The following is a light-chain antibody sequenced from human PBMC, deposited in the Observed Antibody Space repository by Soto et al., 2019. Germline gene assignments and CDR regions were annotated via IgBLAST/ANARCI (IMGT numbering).Light chain of an antibody. CDR3: QQSYSTET. Sequence: DIQMTQSPSSLSASVGDRVTITCRASQSISSYLNWYQQKPGKAPKLLIYAASSLQSGVPSRFSGSGSGTDFTLTISSLQPEDFATYYCQQSYSTETVGQGTKVEIK. CDR2: AAS. V-gene: IGKV1-39*01. CDR1: QSISSY. J-gene: IGKJ1*01.